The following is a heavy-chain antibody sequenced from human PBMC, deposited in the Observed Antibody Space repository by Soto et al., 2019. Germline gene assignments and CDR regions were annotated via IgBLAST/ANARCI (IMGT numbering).Heavy chain of an antibody. CDR1: GGTFISYA. CDR3: AHCTSTSCYPYNWFDP. CDR2: IIPIFGTA. D-gene: IGHD2-2*01. V-gene: IGHV1-69*06. Sequence: SVKVTCKASGGTFISYAIIWVRQAPGQGLEWMGGIIPIFGTANYAQKFQGRVTITADKSTSTAYMELSSLRSGDTAVYYCAHCTSTSCYPYNWFDPCGQRTLVTVSS. J-gene: IGHJ5*02.